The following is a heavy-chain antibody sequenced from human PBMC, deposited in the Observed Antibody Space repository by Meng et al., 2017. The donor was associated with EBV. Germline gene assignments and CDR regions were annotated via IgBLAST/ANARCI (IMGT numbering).Heavy chain of an antibody. CDR3: ARVVATIFTNWFDP. CDR2: IYYSGST. D-gene: IGHD5-12*01. V-gene: IGHV4-39*07. CDR1: GGSSSSSNCY. J-gene: IGHJ5*02. Sequence: RQLQESGPGLVKPSETLSLTCTVSGGSSSSSNCYWGWSRQPPGKGLGWIGSIYYSGSTYYNPSLKSRVTISVDTSKNQFSLKLSSVTAADTAVYYCARVVATIFTNWFDPWGQGTLVTVSS.